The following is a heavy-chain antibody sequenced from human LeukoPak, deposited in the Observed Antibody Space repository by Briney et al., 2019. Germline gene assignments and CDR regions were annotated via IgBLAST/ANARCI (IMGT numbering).Heavy chain of an antibody. CDR3: AKIPVDTAMANVDY. CDR2: IRYDGSNK. CDR1: GFTSSSYG. Sequence: GGSLRLSCAASGFTSSSYGMHWVRQAPGKGLEWVAFIRYDGSNKYYADSVKGRFTISRDNSKNTLYLQMNSLRAEDTAVYYCAKIPVDTAMANVDYWGQGTLVTVSS. V-gene: IGHV3-30*02. J-gene: IGHJ4*02. D-gene: IGHD5-18*01.